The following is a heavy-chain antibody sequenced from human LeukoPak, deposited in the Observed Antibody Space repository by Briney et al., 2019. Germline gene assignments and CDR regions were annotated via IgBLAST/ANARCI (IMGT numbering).Heavy chain of an antibody. Sequence: PSETLSLTCTVSGGSISSYYWSWIRQPAGKGLEWIGRIYTSGSTNYNPSLKSRVTISLHTSKNQFSLKLSSVTTADTAVYYCAREGDNYGNWFDPWGQGTLVTVSS. J-gene: IGHJ5*02. CDR1: GGSISSYY. V-gene: IGHV4-4*07. CDR2: IYTSGST. CDR3: AREGDNYGNWFDP. D-gene: IGHD5-18*01.